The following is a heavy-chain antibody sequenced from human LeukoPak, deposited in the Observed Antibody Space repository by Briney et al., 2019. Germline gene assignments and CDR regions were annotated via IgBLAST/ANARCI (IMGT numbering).Heavy chain of an antibody. D-gene: IGHD2-2*01. V-gene: IGHV4-59*08. CDR1: XXSMSSYY. J-gene: IGHJ6*02. Sequence: PSEXLSLTCTXSXXSMSSYYWSWIRQPPGKGLEWIGYIYYSGYTNYNPSLKSRVTISLDTSKNQFSLKLSSVTAADTAVYYCARGVCTSTSCYAGDYGMDVWGQGTPVTVSS. CDR2: IYYSGYT. CDR3: ARGVCTSTSCYAGDYGMDV.